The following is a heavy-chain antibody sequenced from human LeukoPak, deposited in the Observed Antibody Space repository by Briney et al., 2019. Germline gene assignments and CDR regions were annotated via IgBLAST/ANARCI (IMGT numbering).Heavy chain of an antibody. Sequence: GRSLRLSCAASGFTFDDYAMHWVRRAPGKGLEWVSGISWNSGSIGYADSVKGRFTISRDNAKNSLYLQMNSLRTEDTALYYCAKDTRGYSYGSGAFDIWGQGTMVTVSS. CDR2: ISWNSGSI. CDR3: AKDTRGYSYGSGAFDI. J-gene: IGHJ3*02. V-gene: IGHV3-9*01. D-gene: IGHD5-18*01. CDR1: GFTFDDYA.